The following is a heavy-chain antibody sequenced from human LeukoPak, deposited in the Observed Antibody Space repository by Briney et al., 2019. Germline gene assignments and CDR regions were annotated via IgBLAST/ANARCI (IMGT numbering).Heavy chain of an antibody. V-gene: IGHV1-18*01. CDR1: GYTFTSYD. Sequence: ASVKVSCKASGYTFTSYDIGWVRQAPGQGLEWMGWISAYNGNTNYAQMLQGRVTMTTDTSTSTAYMELRSLRSDDTAVYYCARARGSGSYYDTYYYYYMDVWGKGTTVTVSS. CDR3: ARARGSGSYYDTYYYYYMDV. J-gene: IGHJ6*03. D-gene: IGHD3-10*01. CDR2: ISAYNGNT.